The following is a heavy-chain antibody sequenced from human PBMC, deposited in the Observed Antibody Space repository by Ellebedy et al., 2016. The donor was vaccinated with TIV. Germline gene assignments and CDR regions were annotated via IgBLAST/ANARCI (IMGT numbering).Heavy chain of an antibody. D-gene: IGHD3-22*01. J-gene: IGHJ4*02. Sequence: ASVKVSCKASGYTFTSYDINWVRQATGQGLEWMGWMNPNSGNTNYAQKLQGRVTMTTDTSTSTAYMELRSLRSDDTAVYYCARDHADSSGPLDYWGQGTLVTVSS. CDR3: ARDHADSSGPLDY. CDR1: GYTFTSYD. CDR2: MNPNSGNT. V-gene: IGHV1-18*01.